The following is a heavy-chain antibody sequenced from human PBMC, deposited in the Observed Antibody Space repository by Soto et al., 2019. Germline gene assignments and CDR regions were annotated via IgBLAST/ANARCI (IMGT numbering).Heavy chain of an antibody. Sequence: SETLSLTCTVSGGSISSYCWTWIRQPPGKGLEWIGFVFDSGSTNYNPSLKNRVTISVDTSKNQFSLKLASVTAADTAVYYCAGATSPSYFDSWGQEPLVTVS. CDR1: GGSISSYC. J-gene: IGHJ4*02. V-gene: IGHV4-59*12. CDR2: VFDSGST. D-gene: IGHD2-2*01. CDR3: AGATSPSYFDS.